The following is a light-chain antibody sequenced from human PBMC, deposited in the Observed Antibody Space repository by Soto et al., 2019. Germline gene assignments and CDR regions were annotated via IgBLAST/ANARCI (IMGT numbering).Light chain of an antibody. V-gene: IGKV3-20*01. CDR3: QHYGNSPIT. CDR1: QSISDT. J-gene: IGKJ5*01. Sequence: EIVLTQSPATLSLSPGERVTLSCRASQSISDTLAWYQQKPGQAPRLLIYGASSRATGIPDRFSGSGSATDFTLTISRLEPEDFALYYCQHYGNSPITFGQGTRLEIK. CDR2: GAS.